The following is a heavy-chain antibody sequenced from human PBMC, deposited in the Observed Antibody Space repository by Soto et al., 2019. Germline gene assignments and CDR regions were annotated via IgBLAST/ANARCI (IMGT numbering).Heavy chain of an antibody. CDR3: AKSVLATVGTYFVH. CDR1: GFTISTYG. CDR2: ISYDGNKS. Sequence: GGSLRLSCAASGFTISTYGMHWVRQAPGKGLEWVSFISYDGNKSYYAGSVKGRFSISRDNSKNTLYLQMNNLRPDDTAVYFCAKSVLATVGTYFVHWGQGTVVTAPQ. J-gene: IGHJ4*02. V-gene: IGHV3-30*18. D-gene: IGHD6-13*01.